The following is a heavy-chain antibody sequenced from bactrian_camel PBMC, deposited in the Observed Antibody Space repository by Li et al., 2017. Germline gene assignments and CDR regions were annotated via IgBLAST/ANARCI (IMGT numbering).Heavy chain of an antibody. D-gene: IGHD5*01. CDR2: ISSGSEST. V-gene: IGHV3S53*01. CDR1: GNLYGRNC. CDR3: AAARTLTDWARGRAD. J-gene: IGHJ4*01. Sequence: HVQLVESGGGSVQAGGSLRLSCVASGNLYGRNCIAWFRQAPGKEREKVAAISSGSESTNYADSVKGRFTISRDNAKNTVYLQMNNLRPEDTATYTCAAARTLTDWARGRADWCQGTQVTVS.